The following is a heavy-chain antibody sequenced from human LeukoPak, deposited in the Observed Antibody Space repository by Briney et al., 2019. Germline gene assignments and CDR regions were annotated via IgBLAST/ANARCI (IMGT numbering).Heavy chain of an antibody. D-gene: IGHD6-13*01. CDR3: ARGAGSGSWLIDD. CDR1: RFTFSSYW. V-gene: IGHV3-74*01. Sequence: PGGSLRLSCAASRFTFSSYWMQWVRQAPGKGLVWVSRIDGDGSSTNYADSVKGRFTISRDNAKNTLYLQMNSLRDEDTAMYYCARGAGSGSWLIDDWGQGTLVTVSS. CDR2: IDGDGSST. J-gene: IGHJ4*02.